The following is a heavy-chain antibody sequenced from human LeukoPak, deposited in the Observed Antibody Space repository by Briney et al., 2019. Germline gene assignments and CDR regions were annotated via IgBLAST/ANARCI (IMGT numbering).Heavy chain of an antibody. V-gene: IGHV4-39*01. D-gene: IGHD4-17*01. CDR2: IYYSGSS. CDR1: GGSISSRSYY. J-gene: IGHJ4*02. CDR3: ARLSGVFGENDY. Sequence: PSETLSLTCTVSGGSISSRSYYWGWIRQPPGKGLEWIGSIYYSGSSYYNPSLKSRVTISVDTSKNQFSLTLSSVTAADTAVYYCARLSGVFGENDYWGQGTLVTVSS.